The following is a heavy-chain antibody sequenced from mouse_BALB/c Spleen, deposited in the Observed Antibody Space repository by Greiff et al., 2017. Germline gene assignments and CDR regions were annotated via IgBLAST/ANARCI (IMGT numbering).Heavy chain of an antibody. J-gene: IGHJ4*01. CDR2: ISSGSSTI. CDR3: ATTYGGNLMDY. D-gene: IGHD1-1*02. V-gene: IGHV5-17*02. Sequence: EVKLMESGGGLVQPGGSRKLSCAASGFTFSSFGMHWVRQAPEKGLEWVAYISSGSSTIYYADTVKGRFTISRDNPKNTLFLQMTSLRSEDTAMYYCATTYGGNLMDYWGQGTSVTVSS. CDR1: GFTFSSFG.